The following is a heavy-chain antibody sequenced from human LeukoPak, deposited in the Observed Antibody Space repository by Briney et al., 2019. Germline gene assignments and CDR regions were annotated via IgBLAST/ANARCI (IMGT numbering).Heavy chain of an antibody. Sequence: SETLSLTCAVSGGSISSGGYSWSWIRQPPGKGLEWIGYIYHSGSTYYNPSLESRVTISVDGSKNQFSLKLSSVTAADTAVYYCASLAVAGTHFDYWGQGTLVTVSS. CDR2: IYHSGST. D-gene: IGHD6-19*01. V-gene: IGHV4-30-2*01. CDR3: ASLAVAGTHFDY. J-gene: IGHJ4*02. CDR1: GGSISSGGYS.